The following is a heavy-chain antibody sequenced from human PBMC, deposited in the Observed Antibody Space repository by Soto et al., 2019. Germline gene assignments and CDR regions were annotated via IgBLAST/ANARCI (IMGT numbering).Heavy chain of an antibody. J-gene: IGHJ6*02. CDR3: ARGGYCSGGSCYVYYGMDV. V-gene: IGHV5-51*01. CDR1: GYSFTSYW. Sequence: HGESLKISCKGSGYSFTSYWIGWVRQMPGKGLEWMGIIYPGDSDTRYSPSFQGQVTISADKSISTAYLQWSSLKASDTAMYYCARGGYCSGGSCYVYYGMDVWGQGTTVTVSS. D-gene: IGHD2-15*01. CDR2: IYPGDSDT.